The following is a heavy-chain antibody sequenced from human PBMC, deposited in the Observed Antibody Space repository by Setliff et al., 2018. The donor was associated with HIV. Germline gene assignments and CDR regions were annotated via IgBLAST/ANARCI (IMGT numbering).Heavy chain of an antibody. Sequence: PSETLSLTCTVSGGSISSGSHYWSWIRQPAGKGLEWIGHIYTSGSTDYNPSLKSRVTISVDTSKNQFSLNLTSVTAADTAVYYCAREPVAVAGYRDAFDIWGQGTMVTVSS. J-gene: IGHJ3*02. CDR2: IYTSGST. CDR1: GGSISSGSHY. V-gene: IGHV4-61*09. D-gene: IGHD6-19*01. CDR3: AREPVAVAGYRDAFDI.